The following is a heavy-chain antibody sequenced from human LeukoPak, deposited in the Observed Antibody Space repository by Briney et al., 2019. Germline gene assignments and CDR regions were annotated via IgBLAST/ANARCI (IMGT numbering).Heavy chain of an antibody. CDR3: ARSIAVAGTFDY. D-gene: IGHD6-19*01. Sequence: NASQTLSLTCAVSGGSISSGGYSWSWIRQPPGKGLEWIGCIYHSGSTYYNPSLKSRVTISVDRSKNQFSLKLSSVTAADTAVYYCARSIAVAGTFDYWGQGTLVTVSS. J-gene: IGHJ4*02. V-gene: IGHV4-30-2*01. CDR2: IYHSGST. CDR1: GGSISSGGYS.